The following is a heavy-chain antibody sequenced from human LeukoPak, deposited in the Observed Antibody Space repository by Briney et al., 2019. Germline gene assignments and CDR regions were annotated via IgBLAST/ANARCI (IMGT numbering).Heavy chain of an antibody. CDR3: VREGLTGYFDA. V-gene: IGHV3-11*01. CDR1: GFTLRDNF. D-gene: IGHD6-25*01. Sequence: PGGSLRLSCAASGFTLRDNFMSWIRQAPGQGLEGVAYSSTSGSTTFYGDSVKGRFTISRDNAKNSVFLEMNSLRADDTAVYYCVREGLTGYFDAWGQGTLVTVSS. CDR2: SSTSGSTT. J-gene: IGHJ5*02.